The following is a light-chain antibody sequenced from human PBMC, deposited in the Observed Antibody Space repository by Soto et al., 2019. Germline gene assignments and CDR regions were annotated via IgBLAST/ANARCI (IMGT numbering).Light chain of an antibody. CDR3: NSYTVNSDRV. Sequence: QSALTKPASVSGSPGQSITISCTGTSNDVGAYDYVSWYQQYPGKAPKLIIYDVSYRPSGVSDRFSGSKSGNTASLTISGLQAEDEADYYCNSYTVNSDRVFGGGTKLTVL. J-gene: IGLJ2*01. V-gene: IGLV2-14*03. CDR2: DVS. CDR1: SNDVGAYDY.